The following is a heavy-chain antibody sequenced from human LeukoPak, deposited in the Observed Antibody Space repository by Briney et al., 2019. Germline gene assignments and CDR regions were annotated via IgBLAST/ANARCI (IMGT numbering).Heavy chain of an antibody. CDR1: GFTFGDYA. D-gene: IGHD6-13*01. CDR2: IRSKAYGGTT. Sequence: GGSLRLSCTASGFTFGDYAMSWVRQAPGKGLEWVGFIRSKAYGGTTEYAASVKGRFTISRDDSKSIAYLQMNSLKTEDTAVYYCTRDMYRNSWYVSAFDIWGQGTMVTVSS. V-gene: IGHV3-49*04. J-gene: IGHJ3*02. CDR3: TRDMYRNSWYVSAFDI.